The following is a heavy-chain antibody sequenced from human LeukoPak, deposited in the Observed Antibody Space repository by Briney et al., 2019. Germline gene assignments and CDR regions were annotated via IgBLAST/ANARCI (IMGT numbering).Heavy chain of an antibody. V-gene: IGHV3-33*01. Sequence: GGSLRLSWAASGFTFSNYGMHWVRQAPGKGLEWVAVIWYDGSNKYYADSVKGRFTISRDNSKNTLYLQMNSLRAEDTAVYYCARDASSWYFDYWGQGTLVTVSS. D-gene: IGHD6-13*01. J-gene: IGHJ4*02. CDR2: IWYDGSNK. CDR1: GFTFSNYG. CDR3: ARDASSWYFDY.